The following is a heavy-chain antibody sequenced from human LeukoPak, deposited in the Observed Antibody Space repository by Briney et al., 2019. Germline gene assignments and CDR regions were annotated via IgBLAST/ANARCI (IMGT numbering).Heavy chain of an antibody. CDR3: ARGDNCSGGSCYSFYFDY. CDR1: GGTFSSYA. Sequence: ASVKVSCKASGGTFSSYAISWVRQAPGQGLEWMGGIIPIFGTANYAQKFQGRVTITADKFTSTAYMELSSLRSEDTAVYYCARGDNCSGGSCYSFYFDYWGQGTLVTVSS. CDR2: IIPIFGTA. V-gene: IGHV1-69*06. J-gene: IGHJ4*02. D-gene: IGHD2-15*01.